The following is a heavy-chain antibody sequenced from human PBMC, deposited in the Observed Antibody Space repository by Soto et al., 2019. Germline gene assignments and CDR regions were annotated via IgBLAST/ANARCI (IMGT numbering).Heavy chain of an antibody. CDR1: RGSFSGFY. CDR2: INHSGST. V-gene: IGHV4-34*01. D-gene: IGHD3-3*01. J-gene: IGHJ6*02. Sequence: LTCRDYRGSFSGFYWRWIRQPPGKGLEWIGEINHSGSTNYNPSLKSRVTISVDTSKNQFSLKLSSVTAADTAVYYCASDFWIGSSYCGMDVWGQGTTVTVSS. CDR3: ASDFWIGSSYCGMDV.